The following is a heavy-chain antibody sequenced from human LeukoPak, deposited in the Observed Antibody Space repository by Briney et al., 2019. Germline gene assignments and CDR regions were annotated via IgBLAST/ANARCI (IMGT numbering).Heavy chain of an antibody. CDR1: GFTFSSYS. J-gene: IGHJ6*03. CDR2: ISSISSTI. Sequence: GGSLRLSCAASGFTFSSYSMNWVRQAPGKRLEWVSYISSISSTIYYADSVKGRFTISRDNAKNSLYLQMNSLRAEDTAVYYCAREGGDFWGGYYPHYYYYYMDVWGKGTTVTVSS. V-gene: IGHV3-48*01. CDR3: AREGGDFWGGYYPHYYYYYMDV. D-gene: IGHD3-3*01.